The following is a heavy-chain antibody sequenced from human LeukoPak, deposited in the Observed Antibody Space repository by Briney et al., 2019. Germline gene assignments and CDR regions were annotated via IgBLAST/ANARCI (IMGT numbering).Heavy chain of an antibody. D-gene: IGHD2-15*01. CDR2: ISKSSSSI. Sequence: GGSLRLSCAASGFTFSSYSINWVRQAPGKGLQWVSSISKSSSSIYYADSVKGRFTISRDNAKNSLYLQMNSLRAEDTAVYYCAKDCSGGSCFDYWGQGTLVTVSS. V-gene: IGHV3-21*04. CDR3: AKDCSGGSCFDY. J-gene: IGHJ4*02. CDR1: GFTFSSYS.